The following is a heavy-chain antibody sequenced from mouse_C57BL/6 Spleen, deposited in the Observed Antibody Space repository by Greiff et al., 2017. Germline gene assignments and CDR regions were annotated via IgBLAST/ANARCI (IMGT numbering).Heavy chain of an antibody. Sequence: QVQLQQSGPELVKPGASVKISCKASGYAFSSSWMNWVKQRPGKGLEWIGRIYPGDGDTNYNGKFKGKATLTADKSSSTAYMQLSSLTSEDSSVYFCARTRYSNFLDYWGQGTTLTVSS. J-gene: IGHJ2*01. CDR2: IYPGDGDT. V-gene: IGHV1-82*01. D-gene: IGHD2-5*01. CDR3: ARTRYSNFLDY. CDR1: GYAFSSSW.